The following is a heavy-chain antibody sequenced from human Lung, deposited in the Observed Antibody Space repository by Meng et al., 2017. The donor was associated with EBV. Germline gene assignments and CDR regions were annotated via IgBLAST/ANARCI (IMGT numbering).Heavy chain of an antibody. CDR1: GYTFTNYY. CDR2: ISTNTGTP. CDR3: ARGGNFDP. Sequence: QVQLVQSGSELKKPXXSVKVSCKASGYTFTNYYMHWVRQAPGQGLEWMGWISTNTGTPTYTQGFTGRFVFSLDTSVSTAYLQISSLKAEDTAVYYCARGGNFDPWGQGTLVTVSS. J-gene: IGHJ5*02. D-gene: IGHD2/OR15-2a*01. V-gene: IGHV7-4-1*02.